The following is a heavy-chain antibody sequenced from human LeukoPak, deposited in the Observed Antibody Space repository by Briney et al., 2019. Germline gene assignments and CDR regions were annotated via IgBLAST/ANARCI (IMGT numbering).Heavy chain of an antibody. CDR2: IYPGDSDT. Sequence: GESLKISCKGSGYSFTSYWIGWVRQMPGKGLEWMGIIYPGDSDTRYSPSFQGQVTIAADKSISTAYLQWSSLKASDTAMYYCARRYCSGGNCYSGFDYWGQGTLVTVSS. D-gene: IGHD2-15*01. CDR3: ARRYCSGGNCYSGFDY. CDR1: GYSFTSYW. V-gene: IGHV5-51*01. J-gene: IGHJ4*02.